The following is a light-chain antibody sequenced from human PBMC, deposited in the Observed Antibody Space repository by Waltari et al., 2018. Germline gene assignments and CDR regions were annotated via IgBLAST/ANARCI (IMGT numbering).Light chain of an antibody. CDR3: AAWDDSLTVR. Sequence: QSVLTQPPSASGTPGQRVTIPCSGSGSHIGSSFLSWYQHLPGPAPKLPIYRNDQRPSGVPDRFSGSRSGTSASLAISGLRSEDEADYYCAAWDDSLTVRFGGGTKLTVL. J-gene: IGLJ3*02. CDR1: GSHIGSSF. CDR2: RND. V-gene: IGLV1-47*01.